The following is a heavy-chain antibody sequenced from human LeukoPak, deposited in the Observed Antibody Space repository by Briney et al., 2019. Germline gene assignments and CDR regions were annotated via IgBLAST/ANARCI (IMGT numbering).Heavy chain of an antibody. CDR3: AKQNYYYDSSGYDNWFDP. V-gene: IGHV3-9*01. J-gene: IGHJ5*02. CDR1: GFTFDDYA. CDR2: ISWNSGSI. Sequence: GRSLRLSCAASGFTFDDYAMHWVRQAPGKGLEWVSGISWNSGSIGYADSVKGRFTISRDNAKNSLYLQMNSLRAEDTALYYCAKQNYYYDSSGYDNWFDPWGQGTLVTVSS. D-gene: IGHD3-22*01.